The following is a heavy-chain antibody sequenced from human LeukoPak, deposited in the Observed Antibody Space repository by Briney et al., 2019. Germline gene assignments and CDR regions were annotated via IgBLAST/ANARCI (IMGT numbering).Heavy chain of an antibody. CDR3: ARRLSYYDILTGYYTGLDY. J-gene: IGHJ4*02. V-gene: IGHV1-8*01. CDR2: MNPNSGNT. D-gene: IGHD3-9*01. Sequence: ASVKVSCKASGYTFTSYDINWVRQATGQGLEWMGWMNPNSGNTGYAQKFQGRVTMTRNTSISTAYMELSSLRSEDTAVYYCARRLSYYDILTGYYTGLDYWGQGTLVTVSS. CDR1: GYTFTSYD.